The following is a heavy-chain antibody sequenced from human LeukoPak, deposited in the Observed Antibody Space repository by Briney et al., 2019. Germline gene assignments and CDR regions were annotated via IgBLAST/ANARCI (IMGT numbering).Heavy chain of an antibody. D-gene: IGHD2-2*01. Sequence: SQTLSLTCTVSGGSIGSGDYYWSWIRQPPGKGLEWIGCIYYSGSTYYNPSLKSRVTISVDTSKNQFSLKLSSVTAADTAVYYCASSYCSSTSCLKIFDYWGQGTLVTVSS. CDR2: IYYSGST. V-gene: IGHV4-30-4*01. CDR3: ASSYCSSTSCLKIFDY. J-gene: IGHJ4*02. CDR1: GGSIGSGDYY.